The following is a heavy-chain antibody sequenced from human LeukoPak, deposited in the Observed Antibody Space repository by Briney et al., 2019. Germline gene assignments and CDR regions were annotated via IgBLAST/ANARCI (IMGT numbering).Heavy chain of an antibody. CDR3: ARVGTAYGDNNWFEP. CDR2: IRYSSSLT. CDR1: GFSFSSYS. D-gene: IGHD4-17*01. J-gene: IGHJ5*02. V-gene: IGHV3-48*01. Sequence: PGGSLRLSCEASGFSFSSYSMNWVRQAPGKGLEWISYIRYSSSLTHYADSVKGRFTISRDNAKNSLYLQMNSLRAEDTAVYYCARVGTAYGDNNWFEPWGQGTLVTVSS.